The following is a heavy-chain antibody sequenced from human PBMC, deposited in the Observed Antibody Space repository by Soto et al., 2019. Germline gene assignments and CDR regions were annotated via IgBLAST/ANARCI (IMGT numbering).Heavy chain of an antibody. V-gene: IGHV4-59*01. J-gene: IGHJ3*02. CDR2: IYYSGST. CDR1: GGSISSYY. CDR3: ARVWGGAFDI. Sequence: QVQLQESGPGLVKPSETLSLTCTVSGGSISSYYWRWIRQPPGKGLEWIGYIYYSGSTNYNTALQSRVTISVDTSKNQFSLKLSSVTAADTAVYYCARVWGGAFDIWGKGTMVTVSS. D-gene: IGHD3-10*01.